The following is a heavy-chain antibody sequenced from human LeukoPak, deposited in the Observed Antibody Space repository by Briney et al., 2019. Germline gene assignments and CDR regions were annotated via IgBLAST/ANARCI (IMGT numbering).Heavy chain of an antibody. J-gene: IGHJ4*02. CDR1: GGTFSSYA. Sequence: SVKVSCKASGGTFSSYAISWVRQAPGQGLEWMGGIIPIFGTANYAQKFQGRVTITADESTSTAYMELSSLRSEDTAVYYCARIGTGTTFEDYWGQGTLVTVSS. D-gene: IGHD1-7*01. CDR2: IIPIFGTA. CDR3: ARIGTGTTFEDY. V-gene: IGHV1-69*13.